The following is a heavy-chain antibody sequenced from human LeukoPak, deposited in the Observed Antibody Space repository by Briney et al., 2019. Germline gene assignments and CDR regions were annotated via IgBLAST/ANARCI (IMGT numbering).Heavy chain of an antibody. CDR3: AREGAYCSGTDCFATTVDA. CDR2: VDLGGTP. CDR1: GYSISSGDYY. D-gene: IGHD2-2*01. J-gene: IGHJ5*02. V-gene: IGHV4-61*02. Sequence: SQTLSLTCNVSGYSISSGDYYWTWIRQPAGKGLEWIGRVDLGGTPSNKKSLISRVTVSVDPSKNQFSLSLPSVTAADTATYYCAREGAYCSGTDCFATTVDAWGPGALVTVSS.